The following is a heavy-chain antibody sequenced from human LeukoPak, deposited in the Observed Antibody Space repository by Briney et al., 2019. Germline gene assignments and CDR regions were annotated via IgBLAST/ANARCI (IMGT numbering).Heavy chain of an antibody. CDR1: GISLSTGGVG. D-gene: IGHD4-17*01. V-gene: IGHV2-5*02. J-gene: IGHJ4*02. CDR2: IYWDDDK. Sequence: SGPTLVNPTQTLTLTCTFSGISLSTGGVGVGWIRQPPGKALEWLALIYWDDDKRYSPSLKSRLTITKDTSKDQVVLTMTNMDPVDTATYFCAHRRVDYGDPNFDYWGQGTLVTVSS. CDR3: AHRRVDYGDPNFDY.